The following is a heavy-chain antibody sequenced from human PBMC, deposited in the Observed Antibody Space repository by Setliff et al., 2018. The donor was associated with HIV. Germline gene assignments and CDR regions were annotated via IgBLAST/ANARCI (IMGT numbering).Heavy chain of an antibody. V-gene: IGHV4-61*02. J-gene: IGHJ5*02. CDR1: GASITSGIYY. CDR3: GRGFGSLDP. Sequence: TLSLTCSVSGASITSGIYYWAWIRQPAGKGLEFIGRVYFSGSTNYNPSHKSRVTITLNTSKNRFSLNLRTVTTADTAVDYCGRGFGSLDPWGKGTLVTVSS. CDR2: VYFSGST. D-gene: IGHD1-26*01.